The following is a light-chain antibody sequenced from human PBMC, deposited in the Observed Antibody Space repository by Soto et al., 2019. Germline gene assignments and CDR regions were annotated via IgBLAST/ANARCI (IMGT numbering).Light chain of an antibody. CDR2: DVS. J-gene: IGLJ1*01. CDR3: SSYTSSSTLDV. Sequence: QPVLTQPASVSGSHGQSITISCTGTSSDVGGYNYVSWYQQHPGKAPKLMIYDVSNRPSGVSNRFSGSKSGNTASLTISGLQAEDEADYYCSSYTSSSTLDVFGTGTRSPS. V-gene: IGLV2-14*01. CDR1: SSDVGGYNY.